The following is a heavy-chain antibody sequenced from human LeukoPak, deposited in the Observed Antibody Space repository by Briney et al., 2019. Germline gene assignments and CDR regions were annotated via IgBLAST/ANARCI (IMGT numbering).Heavy chain of an antibody. D-gene: IGHD3-3*01. CDR3: ARGLNDSWTGENY. Sequence: SETLSLTCAVYGGSFSGYYWTWIRQPPGKGLEWIGEINHSGSTNYNPSLKSRVTISLDTSKSQFSLKVRYVTAADTAVYYCARGLNDSWTGENYWGQGTLVTVSS. J-gene: IGHJ4*02. CDR2: INHSGST. CDR1: GGSFSGYY. V-gene: IGHV4-34*01.